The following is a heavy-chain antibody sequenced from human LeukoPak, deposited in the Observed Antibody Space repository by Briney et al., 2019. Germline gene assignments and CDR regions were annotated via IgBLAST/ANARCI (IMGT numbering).Heavy chain of an antibody. CDR2: ISAYNGNT. D-gene: IGHD6-13*01. V-gene: IGHV1-18*01. J-gene: IGHJ4*02. CDR1: GHTFTSYG. Sequence: ASVKVSCKASGHTFTSYGISWVRQAPGQGLEWMGWISAYNGNTNYAQKLQGRVTMTTDTSTSTAYMELRSLRSDDAAVYYCARGTKYSSSWYGFDYWGQGTLVTVSS. CDR3: ARGTKYSSSWYGFDY.